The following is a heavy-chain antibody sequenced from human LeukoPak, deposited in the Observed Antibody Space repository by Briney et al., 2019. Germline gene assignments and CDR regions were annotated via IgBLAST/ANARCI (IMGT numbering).Heavy chain of an antibody. V-gene: IGHV3-30*04. Sequence: VGSLRLSCAASGFTFSSYAMHWVRQAPGKGLEWVAVISYDGSNKYYADSVKGRFTISRDNSKNTLYLQMNSLRAEDTAVYYCARGAEGTGYSSSWYGSYYYGMDVWGQGTTVTVSS. CDR2: ISYDGSNK. CDR1: GFTFSSYA. J-gene: IGHJ6*02. CDR3: ARGAEGTGYSSSWYGSYYYGMDV. D-gene: IGHD6-13*01.